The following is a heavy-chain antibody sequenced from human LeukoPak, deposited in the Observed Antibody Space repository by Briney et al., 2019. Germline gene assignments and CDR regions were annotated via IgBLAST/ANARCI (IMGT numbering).Heavy chain of an antibody. CDR3: ARGSMVRGVIDVFDI. V-gene: IGHV1-2*02. CDR2: VNPHNDGT. Sequence: ASVKVSCKASGYSFTDYYIHWVRQAPGQGLEYMGWVNPHNDGTKYPQTFQGRVTMTRDTSISTIYMEMSRLRSDDTAVYYCARGSMVRGVIDVFDIWGQGTMVTVSS. CDR1: GYSFTDYY. D-gene: IGHD3-10*01. J-gene: IGHJ3*02.